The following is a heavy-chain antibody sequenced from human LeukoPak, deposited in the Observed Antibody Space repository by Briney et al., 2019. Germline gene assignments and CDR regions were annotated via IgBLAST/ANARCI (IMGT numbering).Heavy chain of an antibody. V-gene: IGHV1-2*02. D-gene: IGHD5-24*01. J-gene: IGHJ4*02. CDR1: GYIFTAYY. CDR3: TRIGDGYPY. CDR2: IKANSGDT. Sequence: ASVTVSCKASGYIFTAYYLHWVRQAPGQGLEWMGWIKANSGDTNYARKFQGRVTMTRHTSISTVYMELSRLTSDDTALYYCTRIGDGYPYWGQGTLVTVSS.